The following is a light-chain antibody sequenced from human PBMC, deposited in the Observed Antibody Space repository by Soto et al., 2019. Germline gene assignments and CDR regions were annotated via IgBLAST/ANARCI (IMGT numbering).Light chain of an antibody. CDR1: QSVSSY. Sequence: EIVLTQSPATLSLSPGERATRSCRASQSVSSYLAWYQQKPGQSPRLLIYDASNRATGIPARFSGSGSGTDFTLTISSLEPEDFAVYYCQQRSNWRWLTFGGGTKVDIK. J-gene: IGKJ4*01. CDR2: DAS. V-gene: IGKV3-11*01. CDR3: QQRSNWRWLT.